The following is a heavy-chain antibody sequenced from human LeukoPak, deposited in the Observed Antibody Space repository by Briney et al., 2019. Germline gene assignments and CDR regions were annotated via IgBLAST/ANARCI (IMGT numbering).Heavy chain of an antibody. J-gene: IGHJ4*02. D-gene: IGHD2-2*02. V-gene: IGHV3-30*03. CDR3: ARDLVVVVPAAILDY. CDR2: ISYDGSNK. CDR1: GFAFSTFG. Sequence: PGRSLRLSCAASGFAFSTFGMHWVRQAPGKGLEWVAVISYDGSNKYYADSVKGRFTISRDNSKNTLYLQMNSLRAEDTAVYYCARDLVVVVPAAILDYWGQGTLVTVSS.